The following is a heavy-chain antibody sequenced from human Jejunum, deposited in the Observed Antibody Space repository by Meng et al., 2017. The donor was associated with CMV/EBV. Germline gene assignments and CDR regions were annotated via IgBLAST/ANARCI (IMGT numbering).Heavy chain of an antibody. CDR3: ARGSKGWQGVDY. D-gene: IGHD2-2*01. Sequence: ASGFSFSVHGMHWVRQTPGKGLVWVSRINSDGTVTEDADSVKGRFTISRDNAKNTLYLQMDSLRGDDTAVYYCARGSKGWQGVDYWGQGTPVTVSS. V-gene: IGHV3-74*01. CDR2: INSDGTVT. J-gene: IGHJ4*02. CDR1: GFSFSVHG.